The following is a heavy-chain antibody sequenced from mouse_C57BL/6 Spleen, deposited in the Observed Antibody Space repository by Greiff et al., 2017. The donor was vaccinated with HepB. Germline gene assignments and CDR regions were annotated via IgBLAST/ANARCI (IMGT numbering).Heavy chain of an antibody. D-gene: IGHD1-1*01. V-gene: IGHV5-9*01. CDR2: ISGGGGNT. CDR3: ARQNYGTPYWDFDV. Sequence: EVKVVESGGGLVKPGGSLKLSCAASGFTFSSYTMSWVRQTPEKRLEWVATISGGGGNTYYPDSVKGRFTISRDNAKNTLYLQMSSLRSEDTALYYCARQNYGTPYWDFDVWGTGTTVTVSS. CDR1: GFTFSSYT. J-gene: IGHJ1*03.